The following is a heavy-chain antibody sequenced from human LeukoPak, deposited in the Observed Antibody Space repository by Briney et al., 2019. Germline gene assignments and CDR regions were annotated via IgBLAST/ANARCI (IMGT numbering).Heavy chain of an antibody. CDR3: ARAGGTLGYCSSTSCYRGPKSSGPLSA. V-gene: IGHV4-34*01. Sequence: SETLSLTCAVYGGSFCGYYWSWIPQPPGKGLEGIGELNHSGSTNYNPSLNSRATISVDTSKTQFSLKLSSVTAAATAVYYCARAGGTLGYCSSTSCYRGPKSSGPLSAWGQGTLVTVSS. CDR2: LNHSGST. CDR1: GGSFCGYY. J-gene: IGHJ5*02. D-gene: IGHD2-2*02.